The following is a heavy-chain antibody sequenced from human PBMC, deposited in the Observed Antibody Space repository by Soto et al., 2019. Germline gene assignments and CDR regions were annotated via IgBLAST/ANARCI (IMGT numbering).Heavy chain of an antibody. Sequence: EVQLLESGGGLVQPGGSLRLSCAASGFTFSSYAMSWVRQAPGKGLEWVSAISGSGGSTYYADSVKGRFTISRDNSKNTWYLQMNSLRAEDTAVYYCAKSNARAPYYYDSSSWDYWGQGTLVTVSS. CDR1: GFTFSSYA. V-gene: IGHV3-23*01. CDR3: AKSNARAPYYYDSSSWDY. CDR2: ISGSGGST. J-gene: IGHJ4*02. D-gene: IGHD3-22*01.